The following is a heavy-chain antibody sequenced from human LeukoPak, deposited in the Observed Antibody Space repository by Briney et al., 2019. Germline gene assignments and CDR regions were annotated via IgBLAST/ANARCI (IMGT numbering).Heavy chain of an antibody. J-gene: IGHJ5*02. Sequence: PGGSLRLSCAASGFTFSSYAMHWVRQAPGKGLEWVAVISYDGSNKYYPDSVKGRFTISRDNSQHTLYLQMNSLRAEDTAVYYCARDWILLWFGELWDWFDPWGQGTLVTVSS. V-gene: IGHV3-30-3*01. CDR3: ARDWILLWFGELWDWFDP. CDR2: ISYDGSNK. CDR1: GFTFSSYA. D-gene: IGHD3-10*01.